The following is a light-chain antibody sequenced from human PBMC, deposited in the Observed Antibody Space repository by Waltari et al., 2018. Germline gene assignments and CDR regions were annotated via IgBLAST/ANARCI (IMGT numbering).Light chain of an antibody. CDR3: QQYNNWLTWT. Sequence: EGVMTQSPASLSVSPGDRVTVSCRASRSVSTNLACYHQSPGQAPRLLLYGPSTRATGIPVRFSGSGSGTEFTLTISSLQSEDLGTYYCQQYNNWLTWTFGPGTKVEI. J-gene: IGKJ1*01. CDR1: RSVSTN. V-gene: IGKV3-15*01. CDR2: GPS.